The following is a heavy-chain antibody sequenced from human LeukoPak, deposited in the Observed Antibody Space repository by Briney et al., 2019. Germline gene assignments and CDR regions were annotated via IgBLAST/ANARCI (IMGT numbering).Heavy chain of an antibody. D-gene: IGHD2-8*01. CDR1: GFTFYNYA. J-gene: IGHJ4*02. CDR2: ISGSGDNK. V-gene: IGHV3-23*01. Sequence: HPGGSLRLSCAASGFTFYNYAMAWVRQAPGKGLEWVSSISGSGDNKFYADAVKGRFTISRDNSKNTVYLQMYSLRAEDTARYYCARDVREPVFYDNWGQGTLVTVSS. CDR3: ARDVREPVFYDN.